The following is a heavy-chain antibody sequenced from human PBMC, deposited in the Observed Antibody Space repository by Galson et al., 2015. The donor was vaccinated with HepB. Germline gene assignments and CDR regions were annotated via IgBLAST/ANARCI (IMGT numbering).Heavy chain of an antibody. D-gene: IGHD1-7*01. CDR3: SSGNYDGGSDH. V-gene: IGHV3-49*03. J-gene: IGHJ4*02. CDR1: GLTFRAIA. Sequence: ASGLTFRAIAMSWFRQAPGKGLEWIGFIRSNTYGGTTQYAATVKGRFTISRDDSKSISYLQMNSLKTDYTAVYFCSSGNYDGGSDHWGQGTLVTVSS. CDR2: IRSNTYGGTT.